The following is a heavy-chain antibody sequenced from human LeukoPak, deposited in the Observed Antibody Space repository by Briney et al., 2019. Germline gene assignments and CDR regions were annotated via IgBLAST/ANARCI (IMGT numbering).Heavy chain of an antibody. J-gene: IGHJ6*03. CDR3: ARAVCPTIKFCDSSYFMDV. D-gene: IGHD3-9*01. CDR1: GLSFDDLG. V-gene: IGHV3-20*04. Sequence: GGSLRLSCAASGLSFDDLGMTWVRQVPGKGLEWVSGISWNGASTGYADSVRGRFTFSRDNAKNSLYLQMNSLRAEDTALYYCARAVCPTIKFCDSSYFMDVWGKRTTVNVS. CDR2: ISWNGAST.